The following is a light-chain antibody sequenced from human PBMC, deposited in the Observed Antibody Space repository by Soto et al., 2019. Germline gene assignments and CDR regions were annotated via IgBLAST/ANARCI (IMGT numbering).Light chain of an antibody. CDR2: AAT. CDR1: QNVNHY. Sequence: DIQMTQSPSSLSASVGDRVTITCRASQNVNHYLNWYQQKPGKAPKDLIYAATSLQSGVPPRFTGSRSGTDFTLTISSLQPEDCATYYWQQTYSTPLTFGQGTKVDIK. V-gene: IGKV1-39*01. CDR3: QQTYSTPLT. J-gene: IGKJ1*01.